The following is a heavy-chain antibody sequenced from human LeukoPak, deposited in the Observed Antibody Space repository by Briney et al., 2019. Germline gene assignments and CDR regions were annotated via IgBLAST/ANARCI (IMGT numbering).Heavy chain of an antibody. CDR1: GFTFSAYA. V-gene: IGHV3-23*01. D-gene: IGHD4-17*01. CDR3: AKEPNGDYVGAFDS. J-gene: IGHJ3*02. CDR2: ISASGDYT. Sequence: GGSLRLSCAASGFTFSAYAVIWVRQPPGKGLEWVSPISASGDYTHYADSVKGRLDISRDNSKNTVSLQMSSLRAEDAALYYCAKEPNGDYVGAFDSWGQGTTVIVSS.